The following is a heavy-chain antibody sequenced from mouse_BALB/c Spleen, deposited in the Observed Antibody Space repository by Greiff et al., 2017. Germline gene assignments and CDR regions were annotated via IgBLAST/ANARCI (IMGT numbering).Heavy chain of an antibody. CDR1: GFTFSSFG. Sequence: EVMLVESGGGLVQPGGSRKLSCAASGFTFSSFGMHWVRQAPEKGLEWVAYISSGSSTIYYADTVKGRFTISRDNPKNTLFLQMTSLRSEDTAMYYCARSGRSGFAYWGQGTTLTVSS. V-gene: IGHV5-17*02. J-gene: IGHJ2*01. CDR2: ISSGSSTI. CDR3: ARSGRSGFAY. D-gene: IGHD1-1*01.